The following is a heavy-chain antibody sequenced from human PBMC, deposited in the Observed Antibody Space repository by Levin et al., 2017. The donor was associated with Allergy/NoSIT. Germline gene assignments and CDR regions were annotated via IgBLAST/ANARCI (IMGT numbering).Heavy chain of an antibody. V-gene: IGHV3-48*01. Sequence: GGSLRLSCAASGFTFSSYGMNWVRQAPGKGLEWVSYISNSGSTIYYADSVKGRFTISRDNAKNSLYLQMNSLRAEDTAVYYCARRGYSSYLGTFDYWGQGTLVTVSS. CDR2: ISNSGSTI. CDR3: ARRGYSSYLGTFDY. D-gene: IGHD6-19*01. CDR1: GFTFSSYG. J-gene: IGHJ4*02.